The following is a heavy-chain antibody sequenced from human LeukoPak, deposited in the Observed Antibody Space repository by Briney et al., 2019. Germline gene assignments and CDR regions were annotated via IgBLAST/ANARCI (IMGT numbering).Heavy chain of an antibody. Sequence: PGGSLRLSCAASGFTFSSYWMHWVRQAPGKGLVWVSRINVDGRTTSYVDSVKGRFTISRDNAKHTLYLQMNSLRAEDTAVCYCARDCTPYYDSSGYYLDYWGQGDLVTVSS. V-gene: IGHV3-74*01. CDR1: GFTFSSYW. J-gene: IGHJ4*02. D-gene: IGHD3-22*01. CDR3: ARDCTPYYDSSGYYLDY. CDR2: INVDGRTT.